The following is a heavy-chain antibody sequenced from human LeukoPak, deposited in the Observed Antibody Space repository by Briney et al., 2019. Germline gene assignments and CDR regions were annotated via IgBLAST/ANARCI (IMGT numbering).Heavy chain of an antibody. J-gene: IGHJ3*02. CDR1: GFTFSSYG. CDR2: IWYDGSNK. CDR3: ARENIVVVTAIPGAFDI. D-gene: IGHD2-21*02. Sequence: QPGRSLRLSCAASGFTFSSYGMHWVRQAPGKGLEWVAVIWYDGSNKYYADSVKGRFTISRDNSKNTLHLQMNSLRAEDTAVYFCARENIVVVTAIPGAFDIWGQGTMVTVSS. V-gene: IGHV3-33*01.